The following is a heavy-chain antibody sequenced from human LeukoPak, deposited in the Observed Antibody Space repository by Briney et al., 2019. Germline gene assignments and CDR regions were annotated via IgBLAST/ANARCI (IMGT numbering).Heavy chain of an antibody. Sequence: PGGTLRLSCAVSGITLSNYGMSWVRQAPGKGLEWVAGLSGSGGGTNYADSVKGRFTIYTDNAKNTLYLQMNSLRAEDTDVYFCAKRGVVIRVILVGFHKEAYYFDSWGQGALVTVSS. J-gene: IGHJ4*02. CDR1: GITLSNYG. CDR2: LSGSGGGT. CDR3: AKRGVVIRVILVGFHKEAYYFDS. V-gene: IGHV3-23*01. D-gene: IGHD3-10*01.